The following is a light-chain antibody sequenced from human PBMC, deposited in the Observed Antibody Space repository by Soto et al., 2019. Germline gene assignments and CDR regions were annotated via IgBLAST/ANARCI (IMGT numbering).Light chain of an antibody. CDR1: SSNIGSLS. CDR2: SDY. V-gene: IGLV1-44*01. Sequence: QSVLTQLPSASGTPGQRVTISCSGSSSNIGSLSVDWYQHLPGTAPKLLIYSDYQRPSGVPDRFSGSKSGTSASLAISGLQSEDDADYYCAAWNGTLNGLYVFGTGTKLTVL. CDR3: AAWNGTLNGLYV. J-gene: IGLJ1*01.